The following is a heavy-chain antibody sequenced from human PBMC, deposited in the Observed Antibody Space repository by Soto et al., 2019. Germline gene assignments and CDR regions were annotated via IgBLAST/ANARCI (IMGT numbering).Heavy chain of an antibody. J-gene: IGHJ6*01. CDR2: ISGSAGST. D-gene: IGHD1-26*01. Sequence: GGSLRLSCAASGFTFSSYAMNWVRQAPGKGLEWVSVISGSAGSTYYADSVKGQFTISRDNSKNTLFLQMNSLRAEDTAVYYCAKSSGTYYNDFYAIDVWGQGTTVTVSS. V-gene: IGHV3-23*01. CDR1: GFTFSSYA. CDR3: AKSSGTYYNDFYAIDV.